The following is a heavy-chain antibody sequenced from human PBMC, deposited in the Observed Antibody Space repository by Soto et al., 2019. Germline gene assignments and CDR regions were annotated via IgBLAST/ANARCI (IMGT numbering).Heavy chain of an antibody. J-gene: IGHJ4*02. CDR2: FDPEDGET. CDR3: ATEVGDIVGATFPGNFDY. CDR1: GYTLTDLS. V-gene: IGHV1-24*01. D-gene: IGHD1-26*01. Sequence: ASVKVSCKVSGYTLTDLSMQWVRQAPGKGLEWMGGFDPEDGETIYAQKFQGRVTMTEDTSTSTAYMELRSLRSDDTAVYYCATEVGDIVGATFPGNFDYWGQGTLVTVSS.